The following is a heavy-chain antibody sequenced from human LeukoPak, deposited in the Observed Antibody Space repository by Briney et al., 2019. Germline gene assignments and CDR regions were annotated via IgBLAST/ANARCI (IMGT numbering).Heavy chain of an antibody. CDR2: INTDGSTT. J-gene: IGHJ5*02. CDR3: ARDGTSSSWVAYNWFDP. CDR1: GFTFSSYW. D-gene: IGHD6-13*01. Sequence: QSGGSLRLSCAASGFTFSSYWMHWVRQAPGEGLVWVSRINTDGSTTSYADSVKGRFTISRGNAKNTLYLQMNSLRAEDTAVYYCARDGTSSSWVAYNWFDPWGQGTLVTVSS. V-gene: IGHV3-74*01.